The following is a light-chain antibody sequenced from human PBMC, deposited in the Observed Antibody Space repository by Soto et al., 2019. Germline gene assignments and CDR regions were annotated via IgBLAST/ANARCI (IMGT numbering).Light chain of an antibody. J-gene: IGKJ1*01. CDR2: RIF. CDR3: LQHYAWPWT. Sequence: VLTQSPDSLSLSPGERATLSCRASQYISTKLAWYQQKPGQAPRLVLLRIFTRAIGVPARFSGSGSETDFTLTINGLQSEDSGVYYCLQHYAWPWTFGQGTKVDIK. V-gene: IGKV3-15*01. CDR1: QYISTK.